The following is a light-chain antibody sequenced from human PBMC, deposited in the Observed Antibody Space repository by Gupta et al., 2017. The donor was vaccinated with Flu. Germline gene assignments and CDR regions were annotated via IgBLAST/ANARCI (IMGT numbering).Light chain of an antibody. CDR2: DAS. CDR3: QQRSNWLPIT. J-gene: IGKJ5*01. CDR1: QSVSSY. Sequence: EIVLTQSPATLSLSPGERATLSCRASQSVSSYLAWYQQKPGQAPRLLIYDASNRATGIPARFSGSGYGTDFTLTISSREPEDFAVYYCQQRSNWLPITFGQGTRMEIK. V-gene: IGKV3-11*01.